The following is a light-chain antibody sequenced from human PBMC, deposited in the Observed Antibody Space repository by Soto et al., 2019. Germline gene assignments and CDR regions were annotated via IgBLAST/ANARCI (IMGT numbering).Light chain of an antibody. CDR1: QSVSSSY. Sequence: ERVLTQSPGTLSLSPGERATLSCRASQSVSSSYLAWYQQKPGQAPRLLIYGASSRATGIPDRFSGSGSGTDFTLTISRLEPEDFAVYYCQQYGSSPGTFGQGTKV. J-gene: IGKJ1*01. CDR2: GAS. CDR3: QQYGSSPGT. V-gene: IGKV3-20*01.